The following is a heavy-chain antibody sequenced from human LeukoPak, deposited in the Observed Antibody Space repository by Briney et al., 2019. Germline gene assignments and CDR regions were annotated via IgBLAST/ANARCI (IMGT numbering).Heavy chain of an antibody. V-gene: IGHV3-30*02. CDR2: IRYDGSNK. D-gene: IGHD6-13*01. CDR1: GFTFSSYG. Sequence: PGGSLRLSCAASGFTFSSYGMHWVRQAPGKGLEWVAFIRYDGSNKYYADSVKGRFTISRDNSKNTLYPQMNSLRAEDTAVYYCAKDSRYSSSWATSWSTIYYYGMDVWGQGTTVTVSS. J-gene: IGHJ6*02. CDR3: AKDSRYSSSWATSWSTIYYYGMDV.